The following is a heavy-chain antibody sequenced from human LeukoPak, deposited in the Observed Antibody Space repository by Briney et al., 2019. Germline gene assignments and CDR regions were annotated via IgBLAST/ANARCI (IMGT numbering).Heavy chain of an antibody. J-gene: IGHJ4*02. D-gene: IGHD4-17*01. CDR3: AREITVTRPFDY. CDR2: ISASGST. V-gene: IGHV4-4*07. Sequence: PSETLSLTCTVSNGSISIYYWSWVRQPAGKGLEWIGRISASGSTNYNPSLKSRVTMSLDTSKNQFSLKLSSVTAADTAAYYCAREITVTRPFDYWGPGTLVTVSS. CDR1: NGSISIYY.